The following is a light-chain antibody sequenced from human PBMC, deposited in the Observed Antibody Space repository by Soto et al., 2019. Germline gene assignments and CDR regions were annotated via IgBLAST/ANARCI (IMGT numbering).Light chain of an antibody. CDR3: AAWDDSLNGHV. J-gene: IGLJ1*01. V-gene: IGLV1-44*01. CDR1: SSNIGNNY. Sequence: QSVLTQPPSVSAATGQKVTISCSGSSSNIGNNYVSWYQQLPGTAPKLLISTTNQRPSGVPERFSGSKSGTSASLAISGLQSEDEADYYCAAWDDSLNGHVFGTGTKVTVL. CDR2: TTN.